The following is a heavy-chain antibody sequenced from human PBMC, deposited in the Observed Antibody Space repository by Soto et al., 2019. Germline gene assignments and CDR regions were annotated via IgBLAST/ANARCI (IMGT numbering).Heavy chain of an antibody. V-gene: IGHV4-61*01. D-gene: IGHD1-7*01. CDR3: ASRDPGTSVDY. CDR2: IYRTGST. Sequence: LSLTCTVSGGSVSSGSYYWSWIRQPPGKGLEWIGEIYRTGSTNYNPSLKSRVTISLDKSENQFSLKVTSLTAADTAVYYCASRDPGTSVDYWGQGTLVTVSS. J-gene: IGHJ4*02. CDR1: GGSVSSGSYY.